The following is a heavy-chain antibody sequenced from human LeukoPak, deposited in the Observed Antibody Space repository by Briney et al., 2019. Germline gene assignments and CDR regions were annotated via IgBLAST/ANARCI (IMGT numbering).Heavy chain of an antibody. J-gene: IGHJ4*02. D-gene: IGHD3-9*01. V-gene: IGHV1-18*01. CDR3: ARVDWLFDY. CDR2: ISAYNGNT. Sequence: LEWMGWISAYNGNTNYAQKLQGRVTMTTDTSTSTAYMELRSLRSDDTAVYYCARVDWLFDYWGQGTLVTVSS.